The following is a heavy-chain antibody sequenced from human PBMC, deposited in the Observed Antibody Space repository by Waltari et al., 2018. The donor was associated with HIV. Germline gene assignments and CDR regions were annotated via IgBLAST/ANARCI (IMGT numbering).Heavy chain of an antibody. J-gene: IGHJ4*02. CDR3: ARGFAYYGFHFDY. D-gene: IGHD3-16*01. Sequence: QVQLPQWGAGLVRPSGTLSLTCAVYGGSFSGYYWTWIRQSPGKGLGGIGEIDHTGSANYNPSLKSRLTMSVDTSKNQFSLKLRSVTAADSAVYYCARGFAYYGFHFDYWGQGTLVTVSS. V-gene: IGHV4-34*01. CDR1: GGSFSGYY. CDR2: IDHTGSA.